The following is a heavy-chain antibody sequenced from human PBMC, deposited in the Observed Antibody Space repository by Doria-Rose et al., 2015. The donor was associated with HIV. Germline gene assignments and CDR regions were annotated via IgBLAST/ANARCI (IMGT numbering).Heavy chain of an antibody. J-gene: IGHJ4*02. D-gene: IGHD6-13*01. V-gene: IGHV2-26*01. CDR3: ARIKSSRWYHKYYFDF. CDR1: GVSLSSPGMG. CDR2: IFSDDER. Sequence: QVTLKESGPVLVKPTETLTLPCTVSGVSLSSPGMGVSWIRQPPGKALEWPANIFSDDERSYKTSLKSRLTISRGTTKSQVVLTMTDMDPVDTATYYCARIKSSRWYHKYYFDFWGQGTLVIVSA.